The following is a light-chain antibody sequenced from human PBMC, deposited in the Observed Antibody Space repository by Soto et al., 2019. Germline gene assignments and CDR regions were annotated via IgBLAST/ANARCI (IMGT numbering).Light chain of an antibody. V-gene: IGKV3-20*01. CDR2: GAS. J-gene: IGKJ2*01. CDR1: QSVSSSY. CDR3: QKYGSSPYT. Sequence: EIVLTQSPGTLSLSPGERATLSCTASQSVSSSYLAWYQQKPGQAPRLLIYGASSRATGIPDRFSGSGSGTDFTLTISRLEPDDFAVYYCQKYGSSPYTFGQGTKLEIK.